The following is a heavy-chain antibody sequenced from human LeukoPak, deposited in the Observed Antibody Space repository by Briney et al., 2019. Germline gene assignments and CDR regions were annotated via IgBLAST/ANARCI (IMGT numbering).Heavy chain of an antibody. CDR2: IKSDGST. V-gene: IGHV3-74*01. CDR1: GFTFSTYW. D-gene: IGHD3-22*01. CDR3: ARAPSEIGGYYPEYFRH. Sequence: GGSLRLSCAASGFTFSTYWRHWVRHAPGKGLVWVSRIKSDGSTNYADSVKGRSTISRDNAKNTVSLQMNSLRPEDTGVYYCARAPSEIGGYYPEYFRHWGQGTLVTVSS. J-gene: IGHJ1*01.